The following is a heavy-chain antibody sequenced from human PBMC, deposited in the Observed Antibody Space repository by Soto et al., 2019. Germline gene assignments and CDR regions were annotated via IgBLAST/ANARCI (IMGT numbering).Heavy chain of an antibody. V-gene: IGHV3-21*01. J-gene: IGHJ4*02. D-gene: IGHD3-10*01. CDR2: ISSSSSYI. CDR1: GFTFSTYS. Sequence: PGGSLRLSCAASGFTFSTYSMNWVRQAPGKGLEWVSSISSSSSYIYYADSVKGRFTISRDNSKNTLYLQMNSLRAEDTAVYYCARFYYGSGSYYNADFSYWGQGTLVTVSS. CDR3: ARFYYGSGSYYNADFSY.